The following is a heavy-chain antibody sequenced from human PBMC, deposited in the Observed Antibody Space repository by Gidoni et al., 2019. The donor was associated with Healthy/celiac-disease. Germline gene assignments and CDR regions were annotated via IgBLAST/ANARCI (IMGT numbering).Heavy chain of an antibody. CDR1: GYTFTSYG. D-gene: IGHD3-22*01. Sequence: QVQLVQSGAEVKKPGASVKVSCKASGYTFTSYGISWVRQAPGQGLEWMGWVNAYNGNTKYAQKPQGRVTMTIDTSTSTAYMELRSLRSDDTAVYYCARDIWEYYYDSSGRDAFDIWGQGTMVTVSS. J-gene: IGHJ3*02. V-gene: IGHV1-18*01. CDR2: VNAYNGNT. CDR3: ARDIWEYYYDSSGRDAFDI.